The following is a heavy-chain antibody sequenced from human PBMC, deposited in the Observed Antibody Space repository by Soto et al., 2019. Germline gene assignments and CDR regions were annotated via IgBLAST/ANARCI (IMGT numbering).Heavy chain of an antibody. CDR2: SIGGGRTI. Sequence: TGGSLRLSCAVSGLTFRNAWMHWVRQAPGQGLEWLGRSIGGGRTIEYAAPIKGRFTISRDDSRNLLYLQMDSLKTEDTAVYYCTWIQRSLYTYASNVWGQGTLVTVSS. V-gene: IGHV3-15*01. D-gene: IGHD5-18*01. CDR3: TWIQRSLYTYASNV. J-gene: IGHJ4*02. CDR1: GLTFRNAW.